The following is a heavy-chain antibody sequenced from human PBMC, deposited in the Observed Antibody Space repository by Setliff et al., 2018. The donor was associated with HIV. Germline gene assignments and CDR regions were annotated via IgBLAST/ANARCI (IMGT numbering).Heavy chain of an antibody. J-gene: IGHJ4*02. CDR2: MYTSGST. CDR3: VRGPQWLVQKGRVYYFDY. Sequence: SETLSLTCTVSGGSISSDNYYWSWIRQPAGKGLEWIGRMYTSGSTNYNPSLQSRVTISVDTSKNQVSLKLNSMTAADTAVYFCVRGPQWLVQKGRVYYFDYWGQGALVTVSS. D-gene: IGHD6-19*01. V-gene: IGHV4-61*02. CDR1: GGSISSDNYY.